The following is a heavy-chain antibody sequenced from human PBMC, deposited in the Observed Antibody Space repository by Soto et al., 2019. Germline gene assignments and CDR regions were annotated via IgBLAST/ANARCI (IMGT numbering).Heavy chain of an antibody. J-gene: IGHJ4*02. CDR1: GFTFNSYA. CDR3: AKGSHYDILTAYHAFDY. CDR2: ISGGGGGT. V-gene: IGHV3-23*01. Sequence: PGGSLRLSCAASGFTFNSYAMNWVRQAPGKGLERVSSISGGGGGTYYADSVKGRLTISRDNSKNSLYLQMNSLRAEDTALYYCAKGSHYDILTAYHAFDYWGPGTLVTVSS. D-gene: IGHD3-9*01.